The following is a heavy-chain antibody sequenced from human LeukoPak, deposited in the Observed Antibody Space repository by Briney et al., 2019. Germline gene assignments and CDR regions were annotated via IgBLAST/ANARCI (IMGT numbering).Heavy chain of an antibody. V-gene: IGHV3-30*18. J-gene: IGHJ6*02. CDR1: GFTFSSYG. CDR3: AKDNSGWPPIYGMDV. D-gene: IGHD6-19*01. CDR2: ISYDGSNK. Sequence: GGSLRLSCAASGFTFSSYGMHWVRQAPGKGLEWVAVISYDGSNKYYADSVKGRFTISRDNSKNTLYLQMNSLRAEDTAVYYCAKDNSGWPPIYGMDVWGQGTTVTVSS.